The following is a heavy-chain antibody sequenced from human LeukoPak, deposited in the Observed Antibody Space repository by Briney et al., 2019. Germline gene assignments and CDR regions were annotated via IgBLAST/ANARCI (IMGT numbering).Heavy chain of an antibody. V-gene: IGHV1-69*06. CDR2: IIPIFGTA. CDR1: GGTFSSYA. J-gene: IGHJ2*01. D-gene: IGHD3-22*01. Sequence: ASVKVSCKASGGTFSSYAISWVRQAPGQGLEWMGGIIPIFGTANYAQKFQGRVTITADKSTSTAYMELSSLRSEDTAVYYCARDQGRKTYYDSSGYPLGNWYFDLWGRGTLVTVSS. CDR3: ARDQGRKTYYDSSGYPLGNWYFDL.